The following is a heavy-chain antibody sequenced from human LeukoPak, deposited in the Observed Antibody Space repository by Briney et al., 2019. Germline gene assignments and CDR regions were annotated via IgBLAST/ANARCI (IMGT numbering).Heavy chain of an antibody. J-gene: IGHJ4*02. Sequence: ASVKVSCKASGYTFTGYYMHWVRQAPGQGLEWMGWINPNSGGTNYAQKFQGRVTMTRDTSISTAYMEPSRLRSDDTAVYYCARDWTTRRVVTQLDYWGQGTLVTVSS. CDR2: INPNSGGT. CDR3: ARDWTTRRVVTQLDY. V-gene: IGHV1-2*02. CDR1: GYTFTGYY. D-gene: IGHD3-22*01.